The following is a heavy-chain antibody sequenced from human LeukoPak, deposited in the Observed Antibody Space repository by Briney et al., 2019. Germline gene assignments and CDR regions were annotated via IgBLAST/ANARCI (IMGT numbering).Heavy chain of an antibody. CDR1: VYTFPSWA. J-gene: IGHJ4*02. D-gene: IGHD3-10*01. CDR2: INAHNGKR. CDR3: ARDLYGSGSYYNAYFDY. V-gene: IGHV1-3*01. Sequence: ASVTVSCKASVYTFPSWARHWVGQAPGQRREWMGWINAHNGKRKYSQKFQRRVTITRDTSASTAYMELSSLRSEDTAVYYCARDLYGSGSYYNAYFDYWGQGTLVTVSS.